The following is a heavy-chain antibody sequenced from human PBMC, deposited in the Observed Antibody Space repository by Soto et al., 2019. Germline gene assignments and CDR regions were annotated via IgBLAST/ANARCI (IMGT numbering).Heavy chain of an antibody. CDR2: IWYDGSNK. CDR3: ARDRPVLGVVPAAIGSAFDI. V-gene: IGHV3-33*01. J-gene: IGHJ3*02. CDR1: GFTFSSYG. D-gene: IGHD2-2*01. Sequence: GGSLRLSCAASGFTFSSYGMHWVRQAPGKGLEWVAVIWYDGSNKYYADSVKGRFTISRDNSKNTLYLQRNSLRAEDTAVYYCARDRPVLGVVPAAIGSAFDIWGQGTMVTVSS.